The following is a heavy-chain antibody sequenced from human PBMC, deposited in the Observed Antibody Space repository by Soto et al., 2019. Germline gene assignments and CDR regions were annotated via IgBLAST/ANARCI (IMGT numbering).Heavy chain of an antibody. V-gene: IGHV4-59*01. CDR1: GGSISSYY. CDR3: ARGSYCSSTSCYSLYYYYYYGMGV. Sequence: SETLSLTCTVSGGSISSYYWSWIRQPPGKGLEWIGYIYYSGSTNYNPSLKSRVTISVDTSKNQFSLKLSSVTAADTAVYYCARGSYCSSTSCYSLYYYYYYGMGVWGQGTTVTVSS. D-gene: IGHD2-2*01. CDR2: IYYSGST. J-gene: IGHJ6*02.